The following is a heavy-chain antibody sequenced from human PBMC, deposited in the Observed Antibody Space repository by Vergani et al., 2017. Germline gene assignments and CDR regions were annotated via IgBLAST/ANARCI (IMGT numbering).Heavy chain of an antibody. V-gene: IGHV3-11*04. CDR2: MSSGDSI. CDR3: TRETDTGSSVSYSYDAMDV. J-gene: IGHJ6*02. Sequence: QVQLVESGGGLVKPGGSLRLSCAASGFTFSDHYMSWVRQAPGKGLEWISYMSSGDSIYYADSVKGRFTVSRDNTKNTLYLQMNSLRAEDTAVYYCTRETDTGSSVSYSYDAMDVWGQGTTVSVAS. D-gene: IGHD3-9*01. CDR1: GFTFSDHY.